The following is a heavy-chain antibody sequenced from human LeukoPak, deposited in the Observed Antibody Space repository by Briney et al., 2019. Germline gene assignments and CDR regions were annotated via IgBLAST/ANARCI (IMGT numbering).Heavy chain of an antibody. CDR3: ARDGGNDFWSGYYTDQSYYYYYYGMDV. CDR1: GFTFSDYY. V-gene: IGHV3-11*01. D-gene: IGHD3-3*01. Sequence: GGSLRLSCAASGFTFSDYYMSWIRQAPGKGLEWVSYISSSGSTIYYADSVKGRFTISRDNAKNSLCLQMNSLRAEDTAVYYCARDGGNDFWSGYYTDQSYYYYYYGMDVWGQGTTVTVSS. J-gene: IGHJ6*02. CDR2: ISSSGSTI.